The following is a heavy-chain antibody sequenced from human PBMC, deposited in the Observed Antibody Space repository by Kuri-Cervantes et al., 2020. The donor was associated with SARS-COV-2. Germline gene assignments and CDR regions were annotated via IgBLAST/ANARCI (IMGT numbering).Heavy chain of an antibody. D-gene: IGHD1-26*01. CDR3: ARVSGSGSNWAWYFDL. V-gene: IGHV4-59*01. J-gene: IGHJ2*01. CDR1: GGSISSYY. CDR2: IYNSGST. Sequence: GSLRLSCTVSGGSISSYYRSWIRQPPGKGLEWIGYIYNSGSTNYNPSLKSRVTISVDTSKNQFSLKLSSVTAADTAVYHCARVSGSGSNWAWYFDLWGRGTLVTVSS.